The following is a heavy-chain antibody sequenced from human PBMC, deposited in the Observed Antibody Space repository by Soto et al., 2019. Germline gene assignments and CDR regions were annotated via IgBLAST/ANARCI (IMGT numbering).Heavy chain of an antibody. CDR3: ATLYDDYVVGAFDI. J-gene: IGHJ3*02. Sequence: EVQLLESGGGLVQPGGSLRLSCAVSGFTFSSYAMSWVRQAPGKGLEWVSAISGSGGSTYYADSVKGRFTISRDNSKSRLYRQMNSLRAEDTAVYYCATLYDDYVVGAFDIWGQGTMVTVSS. D-gene: IGHD4-17*01. CDR1: GFTFSSYA. CDR2: ISGSGGST. V-gene: IGHV3-23*01.